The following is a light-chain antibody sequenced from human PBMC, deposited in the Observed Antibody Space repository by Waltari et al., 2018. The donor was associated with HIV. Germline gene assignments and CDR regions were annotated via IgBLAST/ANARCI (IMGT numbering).Light chain of an antibody. V-gene: IGLV1-44*01. CDR3: AAWDGSLNGRV. CDR1: SSNIGSNT. J-gene: IGLJ3*02. CDR2: SNN. Sequence: QSVLTQPPSASGTPGQRVTISCSGSSSNIGSNTVNWYQQLPGTAPKLLLYSNNHRPSGVPDRFSGSKSGPSASLAISGLQSEDEADYYCAAWDGSLNGRVFGGGTKLTVL.